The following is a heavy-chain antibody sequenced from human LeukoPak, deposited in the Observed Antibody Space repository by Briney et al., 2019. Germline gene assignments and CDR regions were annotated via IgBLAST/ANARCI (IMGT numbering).Heavy chain of an antibody. Sequence: GGSLRLSCAVSGFAFGSEAMSWVRQSPARGLEWVASISPGGGTTYYADSVKGRFTISRDNAKNSLFLQLNSLRAEDTAVYYRARLPAYCSSTSCYYDYWGQGTLVTVSS. D-gene: IGHD2-2*01. V-gene: IGHV3-48*04. CDR2: ISPGGGTT. J-gene: IGHJ4*02. CDR3: ARLPAYCSSTSCYYDY. CDR1: GFAFGSEA.